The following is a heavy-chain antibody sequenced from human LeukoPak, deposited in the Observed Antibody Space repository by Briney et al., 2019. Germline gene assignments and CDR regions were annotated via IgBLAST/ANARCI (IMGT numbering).Heavy chain of an antibody. CDR3: AKGNRGYPKSQLDY. D-gene: IGHD3-22*01. J-gene: IGHJ4*02. CDR2: ISGSGGST. Sequence: GGSLRLSCAASGFTFSSYDMSWVRQAPGKGLEWDSGISGSGGSTYYADSVKGRFTISRDNSKNALYLQMNSLRAEDTAVYYCAKGNRGYPKSQLDYWGQGTLVTVSS. CDR1: GFTFSSYD. V-gene: IGHV3-23*01.